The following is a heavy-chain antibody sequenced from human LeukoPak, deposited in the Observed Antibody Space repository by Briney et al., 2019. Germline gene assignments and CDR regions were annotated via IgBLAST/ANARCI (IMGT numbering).Heavy chain of an antibody. CDR1: GYTFTGYY. CDR2: INPNSGGT. CDR3: ARDEGYCTNDVCLATIGHFDY. J-gene: IGHJ4*02. V-gene: IGHV1-2*02. Sequence: ASVKVSCKASGYTFTGYYIHWVRQAPGQGLEWMGWINPNSGGTKYAQKFQGRVTMTRDTSISTANMELSRLGSDDTAVYYCARDEGYCTNDVCLATIGHFDYWGQGTLVTVSS. D-gene: IGHD2-8*01.